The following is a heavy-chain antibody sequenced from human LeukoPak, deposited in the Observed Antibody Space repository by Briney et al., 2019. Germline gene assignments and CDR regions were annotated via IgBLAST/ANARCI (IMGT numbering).Heavy chain of an antibody. CDR2: INTDESIT. V-gene: IGHV3-74*01. CDR1: GFTYDDYG. J-gene: IGHJ4*02. CDR3: AAIGGGN. D-gene: IGHD2-2*02. Sequence: GGSLRLSCAASGFTYDDYGMSWVRQAPGKGLVWVSHINTDESITNYADSVKGRFTISRDNAKNTLYLQMNSLRAEDTAVYYCAAIGGGNWGQGTLVTVSS.